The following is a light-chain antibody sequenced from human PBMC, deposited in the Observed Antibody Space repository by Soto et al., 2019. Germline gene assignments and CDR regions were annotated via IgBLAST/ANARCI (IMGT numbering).Light chain of an antibody. J-gene: IGKJ4*01. CDR2: DAS. Sequence: DVQMTQSPSSLSASVGDRVTITCRASQSINNWLAWYQQKPGKAPKFLIYDASTLETGVPSRFSGSASGTEFTLTISCLQHEDGASYYCHQYDTYPLTFGVGTRVELK. V-gene: IGKV1-5*01. CDR1: QSINNW. CDR3: HQYDTYPLT.